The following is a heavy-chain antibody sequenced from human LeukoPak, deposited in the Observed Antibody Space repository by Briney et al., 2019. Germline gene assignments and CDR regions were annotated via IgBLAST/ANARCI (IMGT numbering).Heavy chain of an antibody. D-gene: IGHD6-25*01. Sequence: GGSLRLSCAASGFTFSDYYMSWIRQAPGQGLEWVSYISSSGSTTYYADSLKGRVTISRDTAKNSLYLQLNSLRAEDTAVYYCARVGSIGPFDYWGQGTLVTLSS. CDR3: ARVGSIGPFDY. CDR2: ISSSGSTT. CDR1: GFTFSDYY. J-gene: IGHJ4*02. V-gene: IGHV3-11*04.